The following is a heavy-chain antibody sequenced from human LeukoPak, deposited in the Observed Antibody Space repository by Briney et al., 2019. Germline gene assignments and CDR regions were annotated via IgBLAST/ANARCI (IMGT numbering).Heavy chain of an antibody. D-gene: IGHD3-22*01. V-gene: IGHV4-34*01. J-gene: IGHJ1*01. CDR1: GGSFSDYY. CDR3: AYSSDFQQH. Sequence: PSETLSLTCAVYGGSFSDYYWSSFRQPPGKGLEWIGEINHGGSTNYNPSLKSRVTISVDTSKNQFSLKLSSVTAADTAVYYCAYSSDFQQHWGQGTPVTVSS. CDR2: INHGGST.